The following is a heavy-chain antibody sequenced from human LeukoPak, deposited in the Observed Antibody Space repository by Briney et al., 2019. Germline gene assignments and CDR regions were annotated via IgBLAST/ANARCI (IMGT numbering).Heavy chain of an antibody. V-gene: IGHV4-30-4*08. Sequence: PSETLSLTCTVSGGSISSGDYYWSWIRQPPGKGLEWIGYIYYSGSTYYNPSLKSRVTISVDTSKNQFSLKLSSVTAADTAVYYCARDQGKWPYYYYMDVWGKGTTVTVSS. J-gene: IGHJ6*03. CDR2: IYYSGST. CDR3: ARDQGKWPYYYYMDV. D-gene: IGHD5-12*01. CDR1: GGSISSGDYY.